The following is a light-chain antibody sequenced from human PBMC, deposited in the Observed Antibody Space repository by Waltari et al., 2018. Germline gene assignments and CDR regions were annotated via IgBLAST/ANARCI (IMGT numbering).Light chain of an antibody. CDR3: LSADSSGTSKV. CDR1: ALPKQY. Sequence: SYELTQPPSVSVSPGQTARITCSGDALPKQYAFWYQQKPGQAPVLIIDKDTQRPSGIPERFSGSSSGTTVTMTSGGVQAEDEADYYCLSADSSGTSKVFGGGTKLTVL. J-gene: IGLJ3*02. V-gene: IGLV3-25*03. CDR2: KDT.